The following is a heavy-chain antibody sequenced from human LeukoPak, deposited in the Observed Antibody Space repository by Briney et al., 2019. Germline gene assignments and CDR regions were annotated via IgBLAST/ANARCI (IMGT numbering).Heavy chain of an antibody. V-gene: IGHV4-4*07. J-gene: IGHJ4*02. CDR2: IYTSGST. CDR1: GGSISNYY. D-gene: IGHD3-10*01. CDR3: AREAGVRGARGFDF. Sequence: SETLSLTCTVSGGSISNYYWTWIRQPAGEGLEWIGRIYTSGSTNYNPSLTSRVPMSLDTSKNQFSLKLSSVTAADTAVYYCAREAGVRGARGFDFWGQGTLVTVSS.